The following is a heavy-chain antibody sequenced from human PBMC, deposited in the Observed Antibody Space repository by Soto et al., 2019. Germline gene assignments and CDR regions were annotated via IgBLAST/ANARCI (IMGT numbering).Heavy chain of an antibody. CDR3: ATEGEYCANGVCFGYSRRTLDY. V-gene: IGHV1-24*01. Sequence: QVHLVQSGAEVKKPGASVKVSCEVSGYTLTELSMHWVRQAPGKGLEWMGTFDPEDGETIYAQKFQGRVTMTEDTSTDTAYMELSSLRSEDTAVYYCATEGEYCANGVCFGYSRRTLDYWGQGTLVTVSS. CDR1: GYTLTELS. CDR2: FDPEDGET. J-gene: IGHJ4*02. D-gene: IGHD2-8*01.